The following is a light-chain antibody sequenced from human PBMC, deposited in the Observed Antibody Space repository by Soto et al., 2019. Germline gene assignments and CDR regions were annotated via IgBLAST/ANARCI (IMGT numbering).Light chain of an antibody. J-gene: IGKJ2*01. V-gene: IGKV1-5*03. CDR3: QQDNSYSQFT. Sequence: DIQMTQSPPTLSASGGDRVTITCRASQNINNGLAGYQQKPGEAPNLLIHMASSLESGVSSRFSGSGSGTEFTLTITSLQPDDFATYYCQQDNSYSQFTFGQGTKVEIK. CDR2: MAS. CDR1: QNINNG.